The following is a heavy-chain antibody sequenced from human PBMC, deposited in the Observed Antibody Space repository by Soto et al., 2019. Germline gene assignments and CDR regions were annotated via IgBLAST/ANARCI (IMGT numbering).Heavy chain of an antibody. D-gene: IGHD2-8*01. CDR3: ARDLLRADS. CDR1: GYIFANYY. J-gene: IGHJ4*02. CDR2: INPYGGST. Sequence: QVQLVQSGAEVKEPGASVKVLCKASGYIFANYYMHWVRQAPGQGLEWMAIINPYGGSTNYAQNCQGRLTLTSDTPTSTVYMELSSLRSEDTAVYYCARDLLRADSWGQGTLVTVSS. V-gene: IGHV1-46*01.